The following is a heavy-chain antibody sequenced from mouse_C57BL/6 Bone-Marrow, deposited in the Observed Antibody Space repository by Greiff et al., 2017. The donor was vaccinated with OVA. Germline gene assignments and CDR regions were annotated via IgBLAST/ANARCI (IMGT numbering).Heavy chain of an antibody. D-gene: IGHD1-1*01. Sequence: QVQLQQPGAELVKPGASVKMSCKASGYTFTSYWITWVKQRPGQGLEWIGDIYPGSGSTNYNEKFKSKATLTVDTSSSTAYMQLSSLTAEDAAVYDCARDYYGSSSVAYWGQGTLVTVSA. CDR1: GYTFTSYW. CDR2: IYPGSGST. CDR3: ARDYYGSSSVAY. V-gene: IGHV1-55*01. J-gene: IGHJ3*01.